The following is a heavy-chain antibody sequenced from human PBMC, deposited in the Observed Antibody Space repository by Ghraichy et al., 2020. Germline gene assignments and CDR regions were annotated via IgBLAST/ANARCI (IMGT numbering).Heavy chain of an antibody. CDR1: GFTFSNYA. J-gene: IGHJ4*02. V-gene: IGHV3-64D*09. CDR3: VKGYYNLDY. CDR2: ISINGGST. D-gene: IGHD2-15*01. Sequence: LSLTCSPSGFTFSNYAMHWVRQAPGKGLEFVSAISINGGSTYYADSVKGRFTISRDNSKNTLHLQMSSLKTEDTAVYYCVKGYYNLDYLGQGTLVTVSS.